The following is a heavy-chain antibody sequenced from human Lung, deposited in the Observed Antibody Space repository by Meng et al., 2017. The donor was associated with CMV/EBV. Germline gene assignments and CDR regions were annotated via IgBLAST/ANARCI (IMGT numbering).Heavy chain of an antibody. CDR3: AKEDCSGATCSLDK. CDR2: ISYHERNK. CDR1: GFTVSSVG. Sequence: SGFTVSSVGMHWGRQAPGKALEWVAVISYHERNKFYGDSGKGRFTVSRDNSKSTLYLHVDSLRPDDTAVYYCAKEDCSGATCSLDKWGQGTLVTVSS. J-gene: IGHJ4*02. V-gene: IGHV3-30*18. D-gene: IGHD2-15*01.